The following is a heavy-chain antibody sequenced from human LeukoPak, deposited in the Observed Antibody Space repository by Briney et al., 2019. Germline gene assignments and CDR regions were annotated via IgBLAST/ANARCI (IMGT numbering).Heavy chain of an antibody. D-gene: IGHD2-21*02. CDR2: IYPGDSDT. CDR1: GYSFTSYW. Sequence: HGESLKISCKGSGYSFTSYWIGWVRQMPGKGLEWMGIIYPGDSDTRYSPSFQGQVTISADKSISTAYLQWSSLKASDTAMYYCARPAYCGGDCYPKYFDYWGQGTLVTVSS. CDR3: ARPAYCGGDCYPKYFDY. J-gene: IGHJ4*02. V-gene: IGHV5-51*01.